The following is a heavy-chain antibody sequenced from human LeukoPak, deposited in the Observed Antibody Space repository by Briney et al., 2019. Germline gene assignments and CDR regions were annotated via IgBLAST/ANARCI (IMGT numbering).Heavy chain of an antibody. CDR3: ARGPTGSTGFDY. V-gene: IGHV4-59*13. Sequence: LXXTCTXSGXSISXYYWSWIRQPPGKGLEWIGYIYYSGSTNYNPSLKSRVTISVDTSKNQFSLKLSSVTAADTAVYYCARGPTGSTGFDYWGQGTLVTVSS. J-gene: IGHJ4*02. CDR2: IYYSGST. D-gene: IGHD4-17*01. CDR1: GXSISXYY.